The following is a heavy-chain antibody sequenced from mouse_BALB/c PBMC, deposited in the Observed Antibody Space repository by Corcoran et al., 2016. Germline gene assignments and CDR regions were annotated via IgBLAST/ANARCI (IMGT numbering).Heavy chain of an antibody. D-gene: IGHD2-4*01. Sequence: EVQLQQSGAELVKPGASAKLSCTASGFNIKDTYMHWVKQRPEQGLEWIGRIDPANGNTKYDPKFQGKATITADTSSNTAYLQLSSLTSEDTAVYYCAREDYPYYCAMDYWGQGTSVTVSS. J-gene: IGHJ4*01. CDR3: AREDYPYYCAMDY. CDR1: GFNIKDTY. V-gene: IGHV14-3*02. CDR2: IDPANGNT.